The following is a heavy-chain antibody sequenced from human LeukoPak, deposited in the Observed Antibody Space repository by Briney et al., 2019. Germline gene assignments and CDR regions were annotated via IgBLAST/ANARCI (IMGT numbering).Heavy chain of an antibody. CDR2: INAGNGNT. D-gene: IGHD4-11*01. CDR3: ARGPYSNYWFDP. Sequence: ASVKVSCKTSGYTFTSYAMHWVRLAPGQRLEWMGWINAGNGNTKYSQKFQDRVTITRDTSASTAYMELSSLRSEDTAVYFRARGPYSNYWFDPWGQGTLVTVSS. V-gene: IGHV1-3*01. CDR1: GYTFTSYA. J-gene: IGHJ5*02.